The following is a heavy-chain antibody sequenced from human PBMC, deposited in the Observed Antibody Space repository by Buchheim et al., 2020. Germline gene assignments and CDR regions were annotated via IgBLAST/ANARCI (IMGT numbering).Heavy chain of an antibody. CDR2: MYYTGYT. V-gene: IGHV4-59*01. Sequence: QVQLQESGPGVVKPSETLSLTCSVSGGLISSYYWSWIRQPPGKGLEWIGYMYYTGYTNYNPSLKSRVTISLDTSKNQFSLSLNSVTAADTAVYYCARHGYGTDVWGQGTT. CDR3: ARHGYGTDV. CDR1: GGLISSYY. J-gene: IGHJ6*02.